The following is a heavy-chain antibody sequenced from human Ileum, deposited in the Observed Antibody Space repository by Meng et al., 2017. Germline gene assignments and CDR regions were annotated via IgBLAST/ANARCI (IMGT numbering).Heavy chain of an antibody. V-gene: IGHV4-39*02. Sequence: QLQLQESGPGLVKPSETRSLPCTLSGGSISGSTYYWVWIRQPPGKGLEWIGSFYYPALASYNPSLKSRVTISADTSRNNFSLRLTSVTAADTAVYYCASRYSSSPGWFDPWGQGTLVTVSS. CDR3: ASRYSSSPGWFDP. CDR1: GGSISGSTYY. J-gene: IGHJ5*02. D-gene: IGHD6-6*01. CDR2: FYYPALA.